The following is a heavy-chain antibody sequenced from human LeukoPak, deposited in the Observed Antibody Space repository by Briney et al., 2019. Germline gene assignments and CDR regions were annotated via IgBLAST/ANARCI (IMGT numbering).Heavy chain of an antibody. D-gene: IGHD4-23*01. CDR3: AALKNYGGNPLDY. Sequence: TGGSLRLSCGASGITFSSYSMNWVRQAPGKGLEWVSYISSSGSTKYYADSVKGRFTISRDNAKNSLYLQMNSLRAEDTALYYCAALKNYGGNPLDYWGQGTLVTVSS. CDR2: ISSSGSTK. CDR1: GITFSSYS. V-gene: IGHV3-48*04. J-gene: IGHJ4*02.